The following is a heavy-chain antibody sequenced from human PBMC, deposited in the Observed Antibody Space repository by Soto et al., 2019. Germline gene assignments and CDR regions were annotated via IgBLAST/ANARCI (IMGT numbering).Heavy chain of an antibody. D-gene: IGHD6-19*01. CDR2: ISGSGGST. Sequence: EVQLLESGGGLVQPGGSLRLSCAASGFSFSSYAMSWVRQAPGKGLEWVSAISGSGGSTYYADSVKGRFTISRDNSKNTLYLQMNSLRAEDTAVYYCARISYSSGWGTFDPWGQGTLVTVSS. V-gene: IGHV3-23*01. CDR1: GFSFSSYA. J-gene: IGHJ5*02. CDR3: ARISYSSGWGTFDP.